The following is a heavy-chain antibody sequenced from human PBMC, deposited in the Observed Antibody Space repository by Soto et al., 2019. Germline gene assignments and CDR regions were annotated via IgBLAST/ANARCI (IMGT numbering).Heavy chain of an antibody. J-gene: IGHJ4*02. D-gene: IGHD6-19*01. Sequence: GGSLRLSWAASGFTFSRHWMTWVRQAPGKGLEWVANINQDGSEQYYVDSVKGRFTVSRDNAKNSLYLQMNSLRAEDTAVYYCARRVAVAATKSCDFWGQGTLVTVSS. V-gene: IGHV3-7*01. CDR2: INQDGSEQ. CDR3: ARRVAVAATKSCDF. CDR1: GFTFSRHW.